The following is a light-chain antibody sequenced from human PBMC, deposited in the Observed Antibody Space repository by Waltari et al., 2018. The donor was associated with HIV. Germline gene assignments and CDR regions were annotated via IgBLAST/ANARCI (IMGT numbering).Light chain of an antibody. J-gene: IGLJ2*01. CDR3: QSHDSSHSSI. CDR1: SSNIGAGYS. CDR2: LNN. Sequence: QSVLTQPPSVSAAPGQRITISCTGNSSNIGAGYSVHWYHQLPGSAPKLLIYLNNNRPAGVPARFSGSKSGPSASLAITGLRAEDECDYYCQSHDSSHSSIFGGGTKLTVL. V-gene: IGLV1-40*01.